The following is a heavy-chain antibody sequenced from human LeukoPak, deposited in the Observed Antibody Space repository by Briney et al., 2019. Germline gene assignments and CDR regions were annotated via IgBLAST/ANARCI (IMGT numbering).Heavy chain of an antibody. CDR3: ARWATTVPNYFDY. CDR2: IYYSGST. Sequence: SETLSLTCTVSGGSISSGGYYWSWIRQHPGKGLEWIEYIYYSGSTYYNPSLKSRVTISVDTSKNQFSLKLSSVTAADTAVYYCARWATTVPNYFDYWGQGTLVTVSS. J-gene: IGHJ4*02. V-gene: IGHV4-31*03. D-gene: IGHD4-17*01. CDR1: GGSISSGGYY.